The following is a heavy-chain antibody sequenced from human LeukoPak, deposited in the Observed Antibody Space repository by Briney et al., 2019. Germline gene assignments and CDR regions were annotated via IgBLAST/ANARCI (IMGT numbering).Heavy chain of an antibody. D-gene: IGHD4-17*01. Sequence: GGSLRLSCAASGFTFSDYYMSWIRQAPGKGLEWVSYISSSGSTIYYADSVKGRFTISRDNSKNTLYLQMNSLRAEDTAVYYCARGSTVTTLRIFDYWGQGTLVTVSS. J-gene: IGHJ4*02. CDR3: ARGSTVTTLRIFDY. V-gene: IGHV3-11*04. CDR2: ISSSGSTI. CDR1: GFTFSDYY.